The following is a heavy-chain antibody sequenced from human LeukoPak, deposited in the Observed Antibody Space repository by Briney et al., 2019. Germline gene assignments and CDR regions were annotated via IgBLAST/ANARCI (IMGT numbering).Heavy chain of an antibody. CDR3: AKDSGDVGATGPNFDY. CDR2: IRYDGSNK. J-gene: IGHJ4*02. D-gene: IGHD1-26*01. V-gene: IGHV3-30*02. CDR1: GLTFSAFG. Sequence: PGRSLRLSCAPSGLTFSAFGMHWVRQAPGKGLEWVAFIRYDGSNKYYRDSVKGRFTISRDNYKNTLYLQMNSLRVEDTAVYYCAKDSGDVGATGPNFDYWGQGTLVTVSS.